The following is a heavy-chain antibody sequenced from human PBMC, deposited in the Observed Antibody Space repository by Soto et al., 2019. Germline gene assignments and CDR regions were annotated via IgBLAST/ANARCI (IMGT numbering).Heavy chain of an antibody. Sequence: QVQLVQSGAEVKKPGASVKVSCRASGYTFTGYYMHWVRQAPGQGLEWMGWINPNSGGTNYAQNFQGWVTMTRDTYISTAYMELSRLRSDDTAVYYCARTHCSSPRCYVGSWDYWGQGTLVTVSS. V-gene: IGHV1-2*04. CDR2: INPNSGGT. CDR3: ARTHCSSPRCYVGSWDY. CDR1: GYTFTGYY. D-gene: IGHD2-2*01. J-gene: IGHJ4*02.